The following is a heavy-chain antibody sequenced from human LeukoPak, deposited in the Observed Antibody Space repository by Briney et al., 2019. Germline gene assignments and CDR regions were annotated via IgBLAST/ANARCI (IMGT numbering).Heavy chain of an antibody. V-gene: IGHV3-30*03. CDR2: ISYDGSNK. J-gene: IGHJ4*02. D-gene: IGHD6-6*01. Sequence: GGSLRLSCAASGFTISSYGMHWVRQAPGKGLEWVAVISYDGSNKYYADSVKGRFTISRDNSKNTLYLQMNSLRAEDTAVYYCAAYSSCDYWGQGTLVTVSS. CDR3: AAYSSCDY. CDR1: GFTISSYG.